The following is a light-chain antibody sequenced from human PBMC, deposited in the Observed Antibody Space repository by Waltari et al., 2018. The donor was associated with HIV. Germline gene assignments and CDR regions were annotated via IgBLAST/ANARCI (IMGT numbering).Light chain of an antibody. Sequence: QPVVSQEQSLSVSTGCTVPLTYDLPSVSVSTTFSPTWYPQTPGHAPRTLIYSPNTRSSAVPDRFSGSSLGNKAALTITGGQADDESDYYCVLYMGSGIWVFGGGTKLTVL. V-gene: IGLV8-61*01. CDR3: VLYMGSGIWV. CDR1: SVSVSTTFS. J-gene: IGLJ2*01. CDR2: SPN.